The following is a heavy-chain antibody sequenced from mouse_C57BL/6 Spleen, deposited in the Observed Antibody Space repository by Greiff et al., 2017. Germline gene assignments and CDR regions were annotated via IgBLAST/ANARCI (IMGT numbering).Heavy chain of an antibody. V-gene: IGHV5-9-1*02. J-gene: IGHJ4*01. CDR2: ISSGGDYI. CDR3: TRGRLLRYRGAMDY. Sequence: DVMLVESGEGLVKPGGSLKLSCAASGFTFSSYAMSWVRQTPEKRLEWVAYISSGGDYIYYADTVKGRFTISRDNARNTLYLQMSSLKSEDTAMYYCTRGRLLRYRGAMDYWGQGTSVTVSS. D-gene: IGHD1-1*01. CDR1: GFTFSSYA.